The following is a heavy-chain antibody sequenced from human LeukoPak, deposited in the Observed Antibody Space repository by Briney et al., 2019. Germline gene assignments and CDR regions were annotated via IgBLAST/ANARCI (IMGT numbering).Heavy chain of an antibody. CDR2: IDSTGAYT. Sequence: GGSLRLSCAASGFIFSNYAMSWVRQAPGKGLEWVSAIDSTGAYTWYADSVKGRFTISKDSSKTILYLQMNSLRAEDAAVYYCAKDLEHYQYYFDYWGQGTLVTVSS. CDR3: AKDLEHYQYYFDY. V-gene: IGHV3-23*01. CDR1: GFIFSNYA. D-gene: IGHD2-2*01. J-gene: IGHJ4*02.